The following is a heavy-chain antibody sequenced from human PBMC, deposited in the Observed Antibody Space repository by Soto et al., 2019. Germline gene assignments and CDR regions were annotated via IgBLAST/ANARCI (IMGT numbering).Heavy chain of an antibody. Sequence: SETLSLTCSVSGVSISSYFWSWIRQAPGRGLEWIGYTYHRGSTNYSPSLKSRVAISLDTSENQFSLKVDSVTAADTAVYYCARIGGYHGPLDYWGQGTPVTVSS. CDR3: ARIGGYHGPLDY. D-gene: IGHD6-25*01. J-gene: IGHJ4*02. CDR2: TYHRGST. V-gene: IGHV4-59*13. CDR1: GVSISSYF.